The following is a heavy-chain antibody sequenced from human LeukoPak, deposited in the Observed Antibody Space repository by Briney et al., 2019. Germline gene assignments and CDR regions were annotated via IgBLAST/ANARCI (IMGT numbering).Heavy chain of an antibody. CDR2: IKQDGSEK. CDR3: ARGLARGARGYSYGYFY. CDR1: GFTFSSYW. J-gene: IGHJ4*02. V-gene: IGHV3-7*01. D-gene: IGHD5-18*01. Sequence: GGSLRLSCAASGFTFSSYWMSWVRQAPGKGLEWVANIKQDGSEKYYVDSVKGRFTISRDNAKNSLYLQMNSLRAEDTAVYYCARGLARGARGYSYGYFYWGRGTLVTVSS.